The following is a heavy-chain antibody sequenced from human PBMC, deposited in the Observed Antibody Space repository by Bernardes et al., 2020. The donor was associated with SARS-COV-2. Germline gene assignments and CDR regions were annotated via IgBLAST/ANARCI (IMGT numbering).Heavy chain of an antibody. V-gene: IGHV1-8*01. Sequence: ASVKVSCKASGYTFTSYDINWVRQATGQGLEWMGWMNPNSGNTGYAQKFQGRVTMTRNTSISTAYMELRSLRSEDTAVYYCARGRSRITMIVVAQYYFDYWGKETLVTVSS. D-gene: IGHD3-22*01. CDR3: ARGRSRITMIVVAQYYFDY. CDR2: MNPNSGNT. CDR1: GYTFTSYD. J-gene: IGHJ4*02.